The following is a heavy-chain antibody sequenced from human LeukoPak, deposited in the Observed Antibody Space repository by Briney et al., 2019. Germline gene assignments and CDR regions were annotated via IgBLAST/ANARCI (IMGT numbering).Heavy chain of an antibody. V-gene: IGHV3-21*04. D-gene: IGHD1-26*01. CDR2: ISSSSTYI. CDR3: ARAPKFRLVGVPKGPFDP. CDR1: GFTFSSYI. J-gene: IGHJ5*02. Sequence: GGSLRLSCAASGFTFSSYIMNWVRQAPGKGLEWVSSISSSSTYIYYADSVKGRFTISRDNAKNSLYLQMNSLRAEDTAVYYCARAPKFRLVGVPKGPFDPWGQGTLVTVSS.